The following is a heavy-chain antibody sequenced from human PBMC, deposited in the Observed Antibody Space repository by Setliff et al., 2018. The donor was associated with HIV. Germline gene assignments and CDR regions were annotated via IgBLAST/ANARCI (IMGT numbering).Heavy chain of an antibody. CDR2: IIPVFRMT. Sequence: SVKVSCKASGYSFTSHAISWVRQAPGQGLEWMGGIIPVFRMTDYAEKFQGRLIISADPSTNTAYMELSSLRSEDTAVYYCARQTVTVGIPGYFDSWGQGTLVTVSS. J-gene: IGHJ4*02. V-gene: IGHV1-69*17. D-gene: IGHD6-13*01. CDR3: ARQTVTVGIPGYFDS. CDR1: GYSFTSHA.